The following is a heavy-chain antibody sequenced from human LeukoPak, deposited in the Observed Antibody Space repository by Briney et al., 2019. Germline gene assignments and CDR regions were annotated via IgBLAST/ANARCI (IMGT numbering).Heavy chain of an antibody. CDR1: GGSSSSYY. D-gene: IGHD5-24*01. J-gene: IGHJ4*02. CDR3: ARSGGDRVEMPTIIDY. CDR2: IYYSGST. Sequence: SETLSLTCTVSGGSSSSYYWSWIRQPTGKGLEWIGYIYYSGSTNYNPSLKSRVSILVDTSKNQFSLRLSSVTAADTAVYYCARSGGDRVEMPTIIDYWGQGTLVTVSS. V-gene: IGHV4-59*01.